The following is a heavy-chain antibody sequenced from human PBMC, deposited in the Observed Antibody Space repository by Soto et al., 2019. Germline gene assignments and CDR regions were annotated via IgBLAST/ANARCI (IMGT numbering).Heavy chain of an antibody. CDR1: GFTFSSYA. J-gene: IGHJ4*02. Sequence: QVQLVESGGGVVQPGRSLRLSCAASGFTFSSYAMHWVRQAPGKGLEWVAVISYDGSNKYYADSVKGRFTISRDNSKNTLYLQMNSLRAEDTAVYYCARDPTIASYYWGQGTLVTVSS. V-gene: IGHV3-30-3*01. CDR3: ARDPTIASYY. D-gene: IGHD6-13*01. CDR2: ISYDGSNK.